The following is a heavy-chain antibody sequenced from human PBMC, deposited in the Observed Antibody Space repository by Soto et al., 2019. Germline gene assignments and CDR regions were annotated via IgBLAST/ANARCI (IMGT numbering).Heavy chain of an antibody. V-gene: IGHV3-11*01. CDR1: GFTFIDYY. CDR2: ISSSGGLI. D-gene: IGHD3-3*01. CDR3: ARDRYDFWSGSDHYGLDV. Sequence: GPLRLSCAASGFTFIDYYMTWIRQAPGKGMEWVSYISSSGGLIYYADSVKGRFTISRDNARKSLYLQMRSLRAEDSAVYYCARDRYDFWSGSDHYGLDVWGQGTTVTVSS. J-gene: IGHJ6*02.